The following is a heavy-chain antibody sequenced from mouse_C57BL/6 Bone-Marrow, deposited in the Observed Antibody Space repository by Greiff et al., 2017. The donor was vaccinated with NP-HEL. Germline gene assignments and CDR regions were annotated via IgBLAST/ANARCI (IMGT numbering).Heavy chain of an antibody. CDR1: GYTFTSYW. CDR2: IDPSASYT. CDR3: ARTGYFDY. D-gene: IGHD4-1*01. Sequence: QVQLQQPGAELVRPGTSVKLSCKASGYTFTSYWMHWVKQRPGQGLEWIGVIDPSASYTNYNQKFKGKATLTVDTSSSTAYMQLSSLTSEDSAVYYCARTGYFDYWGQGTTLTVSS. J-gene: IGHJ2*01. V-gene: IGHV1-59*01.